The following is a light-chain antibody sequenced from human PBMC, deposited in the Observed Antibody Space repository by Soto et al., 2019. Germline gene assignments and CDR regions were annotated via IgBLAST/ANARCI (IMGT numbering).Light chain of an antibody. J-gene: IGLJ2*01. CDR1: SSDVGGYNY. CDR2: GVT. Sequence: QSALTQPASVSGSPGQSITISCTGTSSDVGGYNYVSWYQQHPGKAPKLMIYGVTNRPSGVSNRFSGSKSGNTASLTISGLQAEDEADYYCSSYTSRTTLSAVFGGGTKLTV. V-gene: IGLV2-14*01. CDR3: SSYTSRTTLSAV.